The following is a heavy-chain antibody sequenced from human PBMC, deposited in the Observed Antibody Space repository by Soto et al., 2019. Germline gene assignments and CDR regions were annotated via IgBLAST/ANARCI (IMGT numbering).Heavy chain of an antibody. CDR2: IKQDGSEK. CDR1: GFTFSSYW. CDR3: ARDESYDILPGYHTPQRFDY. D-gene: IGHD3-9*01. V-gene: IGHV3-7*01. Sequence: GSLRLSCAVSGFTFSSYWMSWVRQAPGKGLEWLANIKQDGSEKYYVDSVKGRFTISRDNAKNSLYLQMNSLRAEDTAVYYCARDESYDILPGYHTPQRFDYWGQGSLVTVSS. J-gene: IGHJ4*02.